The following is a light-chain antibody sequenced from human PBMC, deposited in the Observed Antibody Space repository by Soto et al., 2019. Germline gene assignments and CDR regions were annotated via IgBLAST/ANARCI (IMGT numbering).Light chain of an antibody. J-gene: IGKJ4*01. Sequence: DIQMTQSPSSLSASAGDSVTITCRASQSITSYLNWYQQKPGQAPKLLIYAASSLQSGVPSRFRGGGFRTEFTLSISSLQSDDFATYYCQQRYNSYRLTFGGGT. CDR3: QQRYNSYRLT. CDR2: AAS. V-gene: IGKV1-39*01. CDR1: QSITSY.